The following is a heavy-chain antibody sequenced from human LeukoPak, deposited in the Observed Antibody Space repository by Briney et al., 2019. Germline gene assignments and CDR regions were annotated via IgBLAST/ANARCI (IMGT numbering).Heavy chain of an antibody. J-gene: IGHJ4*02. V-gene: IGHV3-23*01. Sequence: PGGSLRLSCTASGFTLSAFAMSWVRQAPGKGLEWVSGSTGSVEYYASSVKGRFTISRDDSKNTLYLQMNSLGAEDTATYYCARGSDLASYNALEYWGQGTLVTVSS. D-gene: IGHD2-21*01. CDR2: STGSVE. CDR1: GFTLSAFA. CDR3: ARGSDLASYNALEY.